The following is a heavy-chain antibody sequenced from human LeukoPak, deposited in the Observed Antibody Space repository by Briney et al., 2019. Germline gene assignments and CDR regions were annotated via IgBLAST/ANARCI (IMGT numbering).Heavy chain of an antibody. V-gene: IGHV3-23*01. CDR3: ADFGSGSYIFNY. D-gene: IGHD3-10*01. CDR2: IGHTSGA. CDR1: GFTFSSYA. Sequence: GGSLRLSCAASGFTFSSYAMCWVRQAPGKGPEWVAPIGHTSGAWYADSVMGRFTISRDNSKSMLYLHMNSLSGEDTALYYCADFGSGSYIFNYWGQGSLVTVSS. J-gene: IGHJ4*02.